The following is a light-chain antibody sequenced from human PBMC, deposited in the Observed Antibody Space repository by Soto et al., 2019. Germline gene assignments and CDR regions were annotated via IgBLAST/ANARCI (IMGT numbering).Light chain of an antibody. V-gene: IGKV3-15*01. CDR3: KLYKDWPPAFT. CDR2: GAS. CDR1: QSLSRN. Sequence: EILMTQSPATLSVSPGERATLSCRASQSLSRNLAWYQQKPGQAPRLLIYGASTRASGIPATFSDSGSGTEITLTISSLQSEDFALYYCKLYKDWPPAFTYGPGTRVDL. J-gene: IGKJ3*01.